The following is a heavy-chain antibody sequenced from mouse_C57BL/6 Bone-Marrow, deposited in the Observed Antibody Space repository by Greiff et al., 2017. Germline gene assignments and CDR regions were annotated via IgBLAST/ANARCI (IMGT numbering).Heavy chain of an antibody. CDR1: GYTFTSYD. CDR2: ISPRDGST. CDR3: ARLECDGSSGDWYFDV. D-gene: IGHD1-1*01. V-gene: IGHV1-85*01. J-gene: IGHJ1*03. Sequence: VKLQQSGPELVKPGASVKLSCKASGYTFTSYDINWVKQRPGQGLEWIGWISPRDGSTKYNEKFKGKATLTVDTSSSTAYMALNSLTSEDSAVYFCARLECDGSSGDWYFDVWGTGTTVTVSS.